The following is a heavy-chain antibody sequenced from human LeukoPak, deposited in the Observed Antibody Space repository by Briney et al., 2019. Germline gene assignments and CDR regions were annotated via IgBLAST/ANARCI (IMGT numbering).Heavy chain of an antibody. Sequence: GGSLRLSCAASGFTFSSYAMSWVRQAPGKGLEWVSAISGSGGSTYYADSVKGRFTISRDNSKNTLYLQMNSLRAEDTAVYYCAKDHEAGLWFGESTPPDYWGQGTLVTVSS. J-gene: IGHJ4*02. V-gene: IGHV3-23*01. CDR2: ISGSGGST. CDR1: GFTFSSYA. D-gene: IGHD3-10*01. CDR3: AKDHEAGLWFGESTPPDY.